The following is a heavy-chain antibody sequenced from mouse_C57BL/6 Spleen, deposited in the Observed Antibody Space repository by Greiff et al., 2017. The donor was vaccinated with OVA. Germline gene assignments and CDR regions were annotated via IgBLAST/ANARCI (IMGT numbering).Heavy chain of an antibody. CDR2: IWSGGSP. Sequence: VKVVESGPGLVQPSQSLSITCTVSGFSLTSYGVHWVRQSPGKGLEWLGVIWSGGSPAYNADIISRLSIRKDYTTSQVFFKMNRLQAYDTAIYYFARRGSKCYFDYWGQGTTLTVSS. CDR1: GFSLTSYG. CDR3: ARRGSKCYFDY. V-gene: IGHV2-2*01. D-gene: IGHD1-3*01. J-gene: IGHJ2*01.